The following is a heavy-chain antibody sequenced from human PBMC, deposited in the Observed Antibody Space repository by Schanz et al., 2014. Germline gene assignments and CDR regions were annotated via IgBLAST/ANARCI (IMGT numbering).Heavy chain of an antibody. CDR1: GFTFSTYA. J-gene: IGHJ4*02. V-gene: IGHV3-23*01. CDR2: ITTGGNT. D-gene: IGHD6-19*01. Sequence: VQLLQSGGALVQPGGSLRLSCSASGFTFSTYAMSWARQTPGKGLEWVSSITTGGNTYYRDSVKGRFIVSRDNSKNTLYLETTRLRGDDTAVYYCAKAGSGWSTAGYYYWGQGTLVAVSS. CDR3: AKAGSGWSTAGYYY.